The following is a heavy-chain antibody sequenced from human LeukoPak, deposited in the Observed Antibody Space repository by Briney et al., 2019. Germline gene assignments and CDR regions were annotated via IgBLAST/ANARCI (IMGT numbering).Heavy chain of an antibody. J-gene: IGHJ4*02. CDR3: ARYDSSTVSNFDY. CDR1: GGSISSTSYY. CDR2: IYYSGST. D-gene: IGHD4-17*01. Sequence: SETLSLTCTVSGGSISSTSYYWGWIRQPPGKGLEWIGYIYYSGSTNYNPSLKSRVTISVDTSKNQFSLKLSSVTAADTAVYYRARYDSSTVSNFDYWGQGTLVTVSS. V-gene: IGHV4-61*05.